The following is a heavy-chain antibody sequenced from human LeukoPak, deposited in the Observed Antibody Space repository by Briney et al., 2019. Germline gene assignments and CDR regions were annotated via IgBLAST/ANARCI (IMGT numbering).Heavy chain of an antibody. J-gene: IGHJ4*02. V-gene: IGHV3-23*01. D-gene: IGHD2-2*01. CDR3: SSGGYCNSTSCYGVY. CDR2: ISGSGGST. Sequence: GGSLRLSCAASGFTVSSSYMSWVRQAPGKGLEWVSAISGSGGSTYYADSVKGRFTISRDNSKNTLYLQMNSLKTEDTAIYYCSSGGYCNSTSCYGVYWGQGTLVTVSS. CDR1: GFTVSSSY.